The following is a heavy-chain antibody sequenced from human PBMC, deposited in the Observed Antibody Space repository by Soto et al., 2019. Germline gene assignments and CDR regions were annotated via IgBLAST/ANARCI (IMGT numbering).Heavy chain of an antibody. D-gene: IGHD5-12*01. Sequence: GGSLRLSCAASGFTFDYYAMHWVRQAPGKGLEWVSGISWNSGSVGYADSVKGRFTISRDNAKNSLYLQMNSLRAEDTALYYCAKDVRDGYNSGFDPWGQGTLVTVSS. V-gene: IGHV3-9*01. CDR2: ISWNSGSV. CDR3: AKDVRDGYNSGFDP. J-gene: IGHJ5*02. CDR1: GFTFDYYA.